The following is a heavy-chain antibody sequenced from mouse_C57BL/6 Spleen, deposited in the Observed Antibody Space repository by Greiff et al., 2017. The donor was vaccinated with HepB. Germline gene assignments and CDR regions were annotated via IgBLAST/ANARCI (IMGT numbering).Heavy chain of an antibody. D-gene: IGHD1-1*01. J-gene: IGHJ1*03. CDR1: GFTFSSYG. Sequence: VQLKESGGDLVKPGGSLKLSCAASGFTFSSYGMSWVRQTPDKRLEWVATISSGGSYTYYPDSVKGRFTISRDNAKNTLYLQMSSLKSEDTAMYYCARHAYGSSYKYFDVWGTGTTVTVSS. CDR3: ARHAYGSSYKYFDV. CDR2: ISSGGSYT. V-gene: IGHV5-6*01.